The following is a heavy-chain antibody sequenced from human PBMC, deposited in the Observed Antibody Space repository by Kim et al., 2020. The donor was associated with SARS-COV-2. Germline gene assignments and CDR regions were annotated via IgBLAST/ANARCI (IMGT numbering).Heavy chain of an antibody. Sequence: YTPSVKDLITTSSENAKNSLYLQMNRRRAGDTAVYYCARGSGYFGSEFDYWGQGTLVTVSS. D-gene: IGHD3-10*01. CDR3: ARGSGYFGSEFDY. V-gene: IGHV3-13*01. J-gene: IGHJ4*02.